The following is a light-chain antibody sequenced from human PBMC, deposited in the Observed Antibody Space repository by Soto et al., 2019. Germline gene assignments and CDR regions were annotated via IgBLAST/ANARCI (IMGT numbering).Light chain of an antibody. CDR2: GAS. V-gene: IGKV3-15*01. J-gene: IGKJ5*01. CDR3: QQYKNWPL. Sequence: MMMTQSPATLSVSPGERVTLSCRTSHSVNSHVAWYQQKPGQAPRLLLYGASTRATGIPVRFSGSGFGTEFTFTISSLQSEDFAVYYCQQYKNWPLFGQGTRLEIK. CDR1: HSVNSH.